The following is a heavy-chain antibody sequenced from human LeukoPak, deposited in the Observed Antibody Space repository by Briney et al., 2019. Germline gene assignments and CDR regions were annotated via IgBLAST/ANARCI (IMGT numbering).Heavy chain of an antibody. CDR3: AKETRYYYDSSGYNNWFDP. V-gene: IGHV3-23*01. J-gene: IGHJ5*02. CDR2: ISGSGGST. Sequence: PGGSLRLSCAASGFTFSSYAMSWVRQAPGKGLEWVSAISGSGGSTYYADSVKGRFTISRDNSKNTLYLQMNSLRAEDTAVYYCAKETRYYYDSSGYNNWFDPWGQGTLVTVSS. CDR1: GFTFSSYA. D-gene: IGHD3-22*01.